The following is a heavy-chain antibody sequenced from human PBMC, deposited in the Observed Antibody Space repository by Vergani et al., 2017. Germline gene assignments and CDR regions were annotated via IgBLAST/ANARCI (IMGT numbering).Heavy chain of an antibody. Sequence: QVQLQESGPGLVKPSETLSLTCTVSGGSISSYYWSWIRQPPGKGLEWIGYIYYSVSTNYNPSLKSRVTISVDTSKNQFSLKLSSVTAADTAVYYCARDVGWGIFDYWGQGTLVTVSS. CDR3: ARDVGWGIFDY. CDR2: IYYSVST. J-gene: IGHJ4*02. D-gene: IGHD3-10*01. CDR1: GGSISSYY. V-gene: IGHV4-59*01.